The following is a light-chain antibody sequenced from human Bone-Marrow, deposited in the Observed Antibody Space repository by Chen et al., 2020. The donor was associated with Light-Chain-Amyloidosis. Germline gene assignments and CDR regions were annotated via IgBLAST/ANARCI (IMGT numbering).Light chain of an antibody. Sequence: SYVLTQPSSVSVAPGQTATIACGGNNIGSTSVHWYQQTPGQAPLLVVYDDSDRPSGSPELLSGSTSGNTATLTIGRVEAGDEADYYCQVWDRSSDRPVFGGGTKLTVL. CDR2: DDS. CDR1: NIGSTS. J-gene: IGLJ3*02. V-gene: IGLV3-21*02. CDR3: QVWDRSSDRPV.